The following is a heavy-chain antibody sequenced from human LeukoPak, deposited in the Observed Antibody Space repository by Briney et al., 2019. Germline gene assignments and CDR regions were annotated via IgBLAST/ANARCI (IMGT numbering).Heavy chain of an antibody. CDR1: GGSISSGGYS. D-gene: IGHD2-2*01. J-gene: IGHJ6*02. V-gene: IGHV4-30-2*01. Sequence: SQTLSLTCAVSGGSISSGGYSWSWIRQPPGKGLEWIGYIYHSGSTYYNPSLKSRVTISVDRSKNQFSLKLSSVTAADTAVYYCARDSSYCSSTSCPYYYYYGMDVWGQGTTVTVSS. CDR3: ARDSSYCSSTSCPYYYYYGMDV. CDR2: IYHSGST.